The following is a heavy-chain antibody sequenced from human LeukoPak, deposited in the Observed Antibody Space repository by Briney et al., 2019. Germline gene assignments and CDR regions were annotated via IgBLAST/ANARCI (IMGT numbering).Heavy chain of an antibody. Sequence: GGSLRLSCAASGFTFSSYWMSWVRQAPGKGLEWVANMQPDGGEKYYVDSVKGRFTISRDNAKNSLYLQMNSLGAEDTAVYYCARETPYGSLTFDYWGQGTRVTVSS. CDR2: MQPDGGEK. CDR1: GFTFSSYW. J-gene: IGHJ4*02. V-gene: IGHV3-7*03. CDR3: ARETPYGSLTFDY. D-gene: IGHD3-10*01.